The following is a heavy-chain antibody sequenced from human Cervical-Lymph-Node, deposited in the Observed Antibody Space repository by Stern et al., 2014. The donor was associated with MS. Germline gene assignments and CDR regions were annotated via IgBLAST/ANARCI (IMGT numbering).Heavy chain of an antibody. CDR2: INPNSGGT. D-gene: IGHD6-25*01. Sequence: VQLVESGAEVKKPGASVKVSCKASGYTFTGYYMHWVRQAPGQGLEWMGWINPNSGGTNYAQKFQGWVTMTRDTSISTAYMELSRLRSDDTAVYYCARQTLSGSSDFDYWGQGTLVTVSS. CDR1: GYTFTGYY. V-gene: IGHV1-2*04. CDR3: ARQTLSGSSDFDY. J-gene: IGHJ4*02.